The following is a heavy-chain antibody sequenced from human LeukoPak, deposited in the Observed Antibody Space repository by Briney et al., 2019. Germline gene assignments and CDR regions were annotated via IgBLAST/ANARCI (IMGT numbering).Heavy chain of an antibody. V-gene: IGHV4-59*11. CDR2: IFYTGST. CDR1: GGSIHSHH. Sequence: SETLSLTCTVSGGSIHSHHWSWIRQPPGKGQEWIGYIFYTGSTNYNPSLNSRVTISVDTLKNQFSLKLNSVTAADTAVYYCARGSNWFDPWGRGTLVTVSS. J-gene: IGHJ5*02. CDR3: ARGSNWFDP.